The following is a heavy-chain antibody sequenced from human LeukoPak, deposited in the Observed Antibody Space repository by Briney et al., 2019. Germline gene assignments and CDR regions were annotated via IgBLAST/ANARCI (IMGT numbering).Heavy chain of an antibody. V-gene: IGHV3-23*01. CDR1: GFTFSNYA. Sequence: GGSLRLSCAASGFTFSNYAMTWVRQAPGKGLEWVSVISGSSLTIYYADSVKGRFTISRDNSKNTVYLQMNSLGAEDTAVYYCAKDRTGYYDTSPDFDYWGQGTLVTVSS. CDR2: ISGSSLTI. J-gene: IGHJ4*02. CDR3: AKDRTGYYDTSPDFDY. D-gene: IGHD3-22*01.